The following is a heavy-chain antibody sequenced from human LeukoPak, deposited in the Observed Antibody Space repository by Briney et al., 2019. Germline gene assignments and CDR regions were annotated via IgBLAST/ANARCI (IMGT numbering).Heavy chain of an antibody. J-gene: IGHJ4*02. CDR3: AKDLNSGSYYGSPVDY. V-gene: IGHV3-11*04. D-gene: IGHD1-26*01. CDR1: GFTFSDYY. Sequence: GGSLRLSCAASGFTFSDYYMSWIRQAPGKGLEWVSYISSSGSTIYYADSVKGRFTISRDNSKNTLYLQMNSMRAEDTAVYYCAKDLNSGSYYGSPVDYWGQGTLVTVSS. CDR2: ISSSGSTI.